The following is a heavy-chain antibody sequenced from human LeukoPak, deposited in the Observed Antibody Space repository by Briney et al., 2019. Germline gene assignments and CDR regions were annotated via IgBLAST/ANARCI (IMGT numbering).Heavy chain of an antibody. CDR3: AKASYDSDPGRYYFDY. D-gene: IGHD3-3*01. V-gene: IGHV3-7*03. CDR2: INQDENEK. CDR1: GFTFSNYW. Sequence: GGSLRLSCAASGFTFSNYWMTWVRQAPGQGLEWVANINQDENEKYYVGSVKGRFTISRDNSKNTLYLQMNSLRAEDTAVYYCAKASYDSDPGRYYFDYWGQGTLVTVSS. J-gene: IGHJ4*02.